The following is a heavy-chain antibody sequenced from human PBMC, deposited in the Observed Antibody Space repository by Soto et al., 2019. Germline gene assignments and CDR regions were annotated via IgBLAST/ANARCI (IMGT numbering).Heavy chain of an antibody. CDR1: GFTFSSYS. CDR3: ARLGKADYYDFWSGYQWGYYGMDV. J-gene: IGHJ6*02. V-gene: IGHV3-21*01. D-gene: IGHD3-3*01. CDR2: ISSSSSYI. Sequence: GGSLRLSCAASGFTFSSYSMNWVRQAPGKGLEWVSSISSSSSYIHYADSVKGRFTISRDNAKNSLYLQMNSLRAEDTAVYYRARLGKADYYDFWSGYQWGYYGMDVWGQGTKVTVSS.